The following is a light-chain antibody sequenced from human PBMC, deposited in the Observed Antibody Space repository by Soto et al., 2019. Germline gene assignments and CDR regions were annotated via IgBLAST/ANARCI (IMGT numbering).Light chain of an antibody. J-gene: IGLJ1*01. CDR3: QSYDSSLSGYV. Sequence: QTVVTQPPSVSGAPGQRVTISCTGSSSNIGAGYDVHWYQQLPGTAPKLLIYGNSNRPSGVPDRFSGSKSGTSASLAITGLQAEDEADYYCQSYDSSLSGYVFGTGTKVTGL. CDR2: GNS. CDR1: SSNIGAGYD. V-gene: IGLV1-40*01.